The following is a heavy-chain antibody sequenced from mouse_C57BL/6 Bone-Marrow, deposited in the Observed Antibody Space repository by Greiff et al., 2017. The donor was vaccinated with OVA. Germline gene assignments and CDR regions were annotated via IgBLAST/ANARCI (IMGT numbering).Heavy chain of an antibody. Sequence: DVKLVESGGGLVKPGGSLKLSCAASGFTFSSYAMSWVRQTPEKRLEWVATISDGGSYTYYPDNVKGRFTISRDNAKNNLYLQMSHLKSEDTAMYYCARDSPPYYGSSLFAYWGQGTLVTVSA. J-gene: IGHJ3*01. CDR2: ISDGGSYT. V-gene: IGHV5-4*01. CDR3: ARDSPPYYGSSLFAY. D-gene: IGHD1-1*01. CDR1: GFTFSSYA.